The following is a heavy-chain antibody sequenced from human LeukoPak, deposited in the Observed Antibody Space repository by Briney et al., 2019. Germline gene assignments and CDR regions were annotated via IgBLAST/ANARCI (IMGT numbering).Heavy chain of an antibody. Sequence: GGSLRLSCAASGFTFDDYAMHWVRQAPGKGLEWVSGISWNSGSMGYADSVKGRFTISRDNAKNSLYLQMNSLRAEDTAVYYCAKDTKYSSGWPLDYWGQGTLVTVSS. CDR3: AKDTKYSSGWPLDY. CDR1: GFTFDDYA. V-gene: IGHV3-9*01. D-gene: IGHD6-19*01. CDR2: ISWNSGSM. J-gene: IGHJ4*02.